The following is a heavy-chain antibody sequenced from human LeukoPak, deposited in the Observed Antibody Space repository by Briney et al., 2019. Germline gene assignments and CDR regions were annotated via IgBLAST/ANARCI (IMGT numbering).Heavy chain of an antibody. CDR3: AAGHLRSGAFDI. J-gene: IGHJ3*02. CDR2: IVVGSGNT. CDR1: GFTFTSSA. Sequence: SVKVSCKASGFTFTSSAMQWVRQARGQRLEWIGWIVVGSGNTDYAQKFQERVTITRDMSTSTAYMELSSLRSEDTAVYYCAAGHLRSGAFDIWGQGTMVTVYS. V-gene: IGHV1-58*02.